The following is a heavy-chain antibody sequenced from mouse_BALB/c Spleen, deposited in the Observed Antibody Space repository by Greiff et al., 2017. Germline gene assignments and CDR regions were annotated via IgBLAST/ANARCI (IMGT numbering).Heavy chain of an antibody. CDR3: ARDGITTATGAMDY. CDR2: INPGSGGT. J-gene: IGHJ4*01. Sequence: QVQLQQSGAELVRPGTSVKVSCKASGYAFTNYLIEWVKQRPGQGLEWIGVINPGSGGTNYNEKFKGKATLTADKSSSTAYMQLSSLTSDDSAVYFCARDGITTATGAMDYGGQGTSVTVSS. V-gene: IGHV1-54*03. D-gene: IGHD1-2*01. CDR1: GYAFTNYL.